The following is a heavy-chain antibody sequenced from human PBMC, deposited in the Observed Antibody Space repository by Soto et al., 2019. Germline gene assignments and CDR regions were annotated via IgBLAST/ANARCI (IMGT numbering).Heavy chain of an antibody. J-gene: IGHJ4*02. V-gene: IGHV3-23*01. CDR3: AKEGRFPVDTANNFDY. CDR1: GFTFSSYA. CDR2: ISGSGGST. D-gene: IGHD5-18*01. Sequence: GGSLRLSCAASGFTFSSYAMSWVRQAPGKGLEWVSAISGSGGSTYYADSVKGRFTISRDNSKNTLYPQMNSLRAEDTAVYYCAKEGRFPVDTANNFDYWGQGTLVTVSS.